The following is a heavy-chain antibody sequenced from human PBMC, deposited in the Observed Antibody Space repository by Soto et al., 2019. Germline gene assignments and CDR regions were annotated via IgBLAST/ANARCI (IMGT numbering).Heavy chain of an antibody. CDR2: IIPIFGTA. V-gene: IGHV1-69*01. CDR3: ARGWGWGQQLYWFDP. Sequence: QVQLVQSGAEVKKPGSSVKVSCKASGGTFSSYAISWVRQAPGQGLEWMGGIIPIFGTANYAQKFQGRVTITADEPTGAAYRELGSLRAEATAVDYCARGWGWGQQLYWFDPWGQGTLVTVSS. J-gene: IGHJ5*02. CDR1: GGTFSSYA. D-gene: IGHD6-13*01.